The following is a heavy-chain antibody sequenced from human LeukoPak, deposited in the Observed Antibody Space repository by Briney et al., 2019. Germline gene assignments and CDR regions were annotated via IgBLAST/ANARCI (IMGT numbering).Heavy chain of an antibody. J-gene: IGHJ6*03. CDR3: ARDVRSSGWYQNYYMDV. D-gene: IGHD6-19*01. V-gene: IGHV4-61*02. CDR2: IYTSGST. CDR1: GASISSGSYY. Sequence: PSETLSLTCTVSGASISSGSYYWSWLRQPAGKGLEWIGRIYTSGSTNYNPSLKSRVTISVDTSKNHFSLKLSSVTAADTAVYYCARDVRSSGWYQNYYMDVWGKGTTVTVSS.